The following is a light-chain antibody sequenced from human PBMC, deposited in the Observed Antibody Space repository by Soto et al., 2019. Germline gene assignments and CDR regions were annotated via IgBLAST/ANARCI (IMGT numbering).Light chain of an antibody. CDR1: QSVSSNN. CDR2: GAS. V-gene: IGKV3-20*01. CDR3: QQYSKWPIT. J-gene: IGKJ5*01. Sequence: EIVLTHSPGTLSLSPGERATLSFSSSQSVSSNNLAWYQQRPGQAPRVVIYGASSRATGIPDRFSGSGSGTEFSLTISSLQSEDFAVYYCQQYSKWPITFGQGTRLEIK.